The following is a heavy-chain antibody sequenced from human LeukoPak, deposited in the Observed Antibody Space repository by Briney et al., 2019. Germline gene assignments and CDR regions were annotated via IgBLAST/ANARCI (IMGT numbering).Heavy chain of an antibody. J-gene: IGHJ4*02. Sequence: ASVKVSYKASGGTVSSYAISWVRQAPGQGLEWMGGIIPIFGAANYEPKFQGRVTITTDQATSTAYMELSSLRSEDTVVYYWASMDYDSSGYSSFRGQGTLVTVAS. V-gene: IGHV1-69*05. CDR1: GGTVSSYA. CDR2: IIPIFGAA. D-gene: IGHD3-22*01. CDR3: ASMDYDSSGYSSF.